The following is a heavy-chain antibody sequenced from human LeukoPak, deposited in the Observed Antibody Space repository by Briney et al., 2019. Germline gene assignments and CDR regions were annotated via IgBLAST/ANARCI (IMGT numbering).Heavy chain of an antibody. CDR2: ISSSGSTI. D-gene: IGHD2-15*01. CDR1: GFTFSSYE. CDR3: ARDSQDCSGGSCYGY. J-gene: IGHJ4*02. Sequence: GGSLRLSCAASGFTFSSYEMNWVRQAPGKGLEWVSYISSSGSTIYYADSVKGRFTISRDNSKNTLYLQMNSLRAEDTAVYYCARDSQDCSGGSCYGYWGQGTLVTVSS. V-gene: IGHV3-48*03.